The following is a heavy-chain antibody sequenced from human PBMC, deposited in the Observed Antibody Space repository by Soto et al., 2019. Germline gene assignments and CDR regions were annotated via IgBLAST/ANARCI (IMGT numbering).Heavy chain of an antibody. CDR2: IIHSGST. Sequence: SETLSLTCAVYGGSFSGYYWSWIRQPPGKGLEWIGEIIHSGSTNYNPSLKSRVTISVDTSKNQFSLKLSSVTAADTAVYYCARGVKDIWGSYFSYPWGQGTLVTVSS. CDR3: ARGVKDIWGSYFSYP. V-gene: IGHV4-34*01. J-gene: IGHJ5*02. D-gene: IGHD3-16*01. CDR1: GGSFSGYY.